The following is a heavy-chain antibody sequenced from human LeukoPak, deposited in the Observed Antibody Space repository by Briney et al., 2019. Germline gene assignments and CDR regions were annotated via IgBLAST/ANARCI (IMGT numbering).Heavy chain of an antibody. J-gene: IGHJ4*02. CDR1: GAPISSSRYY. D-gene: IGHD6-13*01. CDR2: FYYSGST. V-gene: IGHV4-39*07. CDR3: ARDQGRSNWYYY. Sequence: KTSETLSLTCTVSGAPISSSRYYWGWIRQPPGKGLEWIGTFYYSGSTYYNPSLKSRVTISVDTSKNQISLHLRSVTAADTAVYFCARDQGRSNWYYYWGQGTLVTVSS.